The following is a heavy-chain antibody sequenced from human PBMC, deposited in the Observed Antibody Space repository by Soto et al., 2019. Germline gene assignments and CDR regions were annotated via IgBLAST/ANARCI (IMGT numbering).Heavy chain of an antibody. CDR2: MYYSGST. CDR1: GGSISSSSYY. V-gene: IGHV4-39*01. Sequence: SETLSLTCTVSGGSISSSSYYWGWIRQPPGKGLEWIGSMYYSGSTYYNPSLKSRVTIFVDPSKNQFSLKLSSVTAADTAVYYCTSRQPTTVAKSGWGQGTLVTVSS. J-gene: IGHJ4*02. CDR3: TSRQPTTVAKSG. D-gene: IGHD4-17*01.